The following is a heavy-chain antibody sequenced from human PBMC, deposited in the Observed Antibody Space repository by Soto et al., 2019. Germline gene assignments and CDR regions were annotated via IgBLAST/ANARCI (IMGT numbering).Heavy chain of an antibody. Sequence: GGSLRLSCAASGFTFSSYAMSWVRQAPGKGLEWVSAISGSGGSTYYADSVKGRFTISRDNSKNTLYLQMNSLRVEDTAVYYCATLPRGYSYGHLDYWGQGTLVTVSS. V-gene: IGHV3-23*01. CDR2: ISGSGGST. CDR1: GFTFSSYA. D-gene: IGHD5-18*01. CDR3: ATLPRGYSYGHLDY. J-gene: IGHJ4*02.